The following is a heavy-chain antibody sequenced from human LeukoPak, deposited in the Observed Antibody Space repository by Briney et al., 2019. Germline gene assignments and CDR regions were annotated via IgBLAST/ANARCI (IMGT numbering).Heavy chain of an antibody. V-gene: IGHV3-23*01. CDR2: ISGSGGST. Sequence: GGSLRLSCAASGFTFSSYATSWVRQAPGKGLEWVSAISGSGGSTYYADSVKGRFTISRDNSKNTLYLQMNSLRAEDTAVYYCANSVEMATILSDYWGQGTLVTVSS. CDR3: ANSVEMATILSDY. D-gene: IGHD5-24*01. CDR1: GFTFSSYA. J-gene: IGHJ4*02.